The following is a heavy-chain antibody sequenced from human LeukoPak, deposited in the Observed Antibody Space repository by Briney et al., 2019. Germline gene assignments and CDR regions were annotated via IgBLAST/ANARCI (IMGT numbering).Heavy chain of an antibody. Sequence: GGSLRLSCAASGFTFSDYYMSWIRQAPGKGLEWVPYISSSGSTIYYADSVKGRFTISRDNAKNSLYLRMNSLRAEDTAVYYCAREGPPFVVVPAAINWFDPWGQGTLVTVSS. D-gene: IGHD2-2*02. CDR3: AREGPPFVVVPAAINWFDP. CDR2: ISSSGSTI. J-gene: IGHJ5*02. CDR1: GFTFSDYY. V-gene: IGHV3-11*01.